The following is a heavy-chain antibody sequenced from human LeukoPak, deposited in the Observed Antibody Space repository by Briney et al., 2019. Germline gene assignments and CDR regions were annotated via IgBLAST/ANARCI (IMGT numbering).Heavy chain of an antibody. V-gene: IGHV1-2*02. CDR1: GYTFTSYG. CDR3: ARAYDSSGYLFDY. CDR2: INPNSGGT. Sequence: ASVKVSCKASGYTFTSYGISWVRQAPGQGLEWMGWINPNSGGTNYAQKFQGRVTMTRDTSISTAYMELSRLRSDDTAVYYCARAYDSSGYLFDYWGQGTLVTVSS. J-gene: IGHJ4*02. D-gene: IGHD3-22*01.